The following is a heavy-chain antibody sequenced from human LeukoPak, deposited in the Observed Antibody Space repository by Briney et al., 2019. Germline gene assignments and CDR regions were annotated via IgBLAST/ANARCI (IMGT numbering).Heavy chain of an antibody. J-gene: IGHJ6*02. V-gene: IGHV3-23*01. CDR1: GFTVSTNY. Sequence: GGSLRLSCAASGFTVSTNYMSWVRQAPGKGLEWVSAISGSGGSTYYADSVKGRFTISRDNSKNTLYLQMNSLRAEDTAVYYCAKDLKDYYYYGMDVWGQGTTVTVSS. CDR3: AKDLKDYYYYGMDV. CDR2: ISGSGGST.